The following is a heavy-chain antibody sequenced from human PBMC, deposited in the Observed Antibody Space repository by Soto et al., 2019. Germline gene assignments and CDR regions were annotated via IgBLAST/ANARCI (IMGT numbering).Heavy chain of an antibody. Sequence: QVQLVQSGAEVKKPGSSVKVSCKASGGTFSSYAINWVRQAPGQGLEWMGAIIPVFGTANYAQKFQGRVTITADGSTSTVYMELSSLRSYDTAVYYCAIGGRGYSSSMDVWGQGTTVTVSS. J-gene: IGHJ6*02. CDR1: GGTFSSYA. CDR3: AIGGRGYSSSMDV. D-gene: IGHD5-18*01. V-gene: IGHV1-69*01. CDR2: IIPVFGTA.